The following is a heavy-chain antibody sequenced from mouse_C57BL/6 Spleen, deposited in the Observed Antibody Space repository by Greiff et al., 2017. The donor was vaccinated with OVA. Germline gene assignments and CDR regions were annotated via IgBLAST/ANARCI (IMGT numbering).Heavy chain of an antibody. CDR1: GYTFTDYN. D-gene: IGHD2-4*01. J-gene: IGHJ3*01. Sequence: DVQLQESGPELVKPGASVKIPCKASGYTFTDYNMDWVKQSHGKSLEWIGDINPNNGGTIYNQKFKGKATLTVDKSSSTAYMELRSLTSEDTAVYYCARLDYALFAYWGQGTLVTVSA. CDR3: ARLDYALFAY. V-gene: IGHV1-18*01. CDR2: INPNNGGT.